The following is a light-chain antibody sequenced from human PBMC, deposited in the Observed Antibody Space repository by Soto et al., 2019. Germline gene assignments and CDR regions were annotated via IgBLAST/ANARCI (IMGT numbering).Light chain of an antibody. CDR2: EVS. CDR3: SSYTSSNTLV. J-gene: IGLJ2*01. V-gene: IGLV2-14*01. CDR1: SSDVGVYNY. Sequence: QSALTQPASVSGSPGQSITISCTGTSSDVGVYNYVYWYQQHPCKAPKLMIYEVSNRPSGVSNRFSGSKSGNTASLTISGLQAEDEADYYCSSYTSSNTLVFGGGTKLTVL.